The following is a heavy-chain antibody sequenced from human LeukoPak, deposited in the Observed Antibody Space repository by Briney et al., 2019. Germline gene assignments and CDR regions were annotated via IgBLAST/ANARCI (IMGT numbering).Heavy chain of an antibody. Sequence: GSSVKVSCKASGGTFSSYAISWVRQAPGQGLEWMGIINPSGGTSYAQKLQGRVTMTRDTSSSTVYMELSSLTSEDTAVYYCAREGVAATGLDYWGQGTLVTVSS. J-gene: IGHJ4*02. D-gene: IGHD6-13*01. CDR3: AREGVAATGLDY. CDR1: GGTFSSYA. CDR2: INPSGGT. V-gene: IGHV1-46*01.